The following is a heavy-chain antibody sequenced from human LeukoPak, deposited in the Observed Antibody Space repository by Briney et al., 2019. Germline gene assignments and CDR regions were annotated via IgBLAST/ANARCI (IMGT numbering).Heavy chain of an antibody. J-gene: IGHJ6*03. Sequence: KPSETLSLTCTVSGGSISSYYWSWIRQHPGKGLEWIGYIYYSGSTYYNPSLKSRVTISVDTSKNQFSLKLSSVTAADTAVYYCARDFGYYYYYMDVWGKGTTVTVSS. V-gene: IGHV4-59*06. CDR1: GGSISSYY. CDR2: IYYSGST. CDR3: ARDFGYYYYYMDV. D-gene: IGHD5-24*01.